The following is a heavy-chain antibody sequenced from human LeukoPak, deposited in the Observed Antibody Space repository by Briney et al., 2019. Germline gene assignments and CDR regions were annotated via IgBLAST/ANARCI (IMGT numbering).Heavy chain of an antibody. D-gene: IGHD1-14*01. CDR2: IIPIFGTA. V-gene: IGHV1-69*13. CDR1: GGTFSSYA. J-gene: IGHJ5*02. Sequence: GASVTVSCTASGGTFSSYAISWVRQAPGQGLEWMGGIIPIFGTANYAQKFQGRVTITADESTSTAYMELSSLRSEDTAVYYCARDRDTGPGWFDPWGQGTLVTVSS. CDR3: ARDRDTGPGWFDP.